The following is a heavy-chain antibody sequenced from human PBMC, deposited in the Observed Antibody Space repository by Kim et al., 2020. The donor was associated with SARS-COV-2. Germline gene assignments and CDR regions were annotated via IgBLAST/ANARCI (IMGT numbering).Heavy chain of an antibody. D-gene: IGHD6-13*01. CDR3: ARGDSTTSYYYYMDV. V-gene: IGHV3-33*01. Sequence: ADSVRGRFTISRANSKDTVYLQMNSLRAEDTAVYYCARGDSTTSYYYYMDVWGKGTTVTVSS. J-gene: IGHJ6*03.